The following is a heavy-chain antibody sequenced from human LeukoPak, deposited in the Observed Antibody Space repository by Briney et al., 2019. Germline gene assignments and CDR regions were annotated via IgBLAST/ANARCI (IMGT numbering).Heavy chain of an antibody. Sequence: AGGSLRLSCVASGFTFTYAWTSWVRQAPGKGLEWVGRIKSKTDGGTTDYAAPVKGRFTISRDDSKNTPYLQMNSLKTEDTAVYYCTTDRTVAATWFDPWGQGTLVTVSS. CDR2: IKSKTDGGTT. CDR1: GFTFTYAW. CDR3: TTDRTVAATWFDP. V-gene: IGHV3-15*01. J-gene: IGHJ5*02. D-gene: IGHD6-19*01.